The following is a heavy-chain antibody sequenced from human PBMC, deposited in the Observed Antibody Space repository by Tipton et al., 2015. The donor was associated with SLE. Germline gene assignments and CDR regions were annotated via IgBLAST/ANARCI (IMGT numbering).Heavy chain of an antibody. V-gene: IGHV4-30-2*05. J-gene: IGHJ4*02. CDR3: ARGCSSATCYPSGGFDY. CDR2: IYHSGST. D-gene: IGHD2-2*01. Sequence: TLSLTCSVSGGSINSGAYSWSCIRQPPGKGLQSICYIYHSGSTFYNPSLKSRVTISVDTSKSQFSLKLTSVTAADTAVYFCARGCSSATCYPSGGFDYWGQGAPVTVSP. CDR1: GGSINSGAYS.